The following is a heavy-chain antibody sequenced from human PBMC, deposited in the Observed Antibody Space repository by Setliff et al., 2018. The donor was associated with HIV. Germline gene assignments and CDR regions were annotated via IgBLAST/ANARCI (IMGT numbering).Heavy chain of an antibody. CDR2: CNHSGAS. D-gene: IGHD1-26*01. J-gene: IGHJ3*02. CDR1: GGSFSGHY. V-gene: IGHV4-34*01. CDR3: ARLGYSGSLVGAFDI. Sequence: KSSETLSLTCAVYGGSFSGHYWTWVRQSPGRDLGWIGECNHSGASNYNPSLRSRVTMSVDTSKNQFSLNLTSVTAADTAVYYCARLGYSGSLVGAFDIWGQGTMVTVSS.